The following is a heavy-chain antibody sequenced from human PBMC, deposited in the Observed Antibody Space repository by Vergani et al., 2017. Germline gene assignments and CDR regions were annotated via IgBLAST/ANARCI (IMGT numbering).Heavy chain of an antibody. J-gene: IGHJ4*02. CDR1: GGSFSGYY. D-gene: IGHD3-16*02. V-gene: IGHV4-34*01. CDR3: ATLGTYEYVWGRYRYTEDY. CDR2: INHSGST. Sequence: QVRLQQWGAGLLKPSETLSLTGAVYGGSFSGYYWSWIRQPPGKGLEWFGEINHSGSTNYNPSRKSRVTISVDTSKNQFSLKLSSVTAADTAVYYCATLGTYEYVWGRYRYTEDYWGQGTLVTVSS.